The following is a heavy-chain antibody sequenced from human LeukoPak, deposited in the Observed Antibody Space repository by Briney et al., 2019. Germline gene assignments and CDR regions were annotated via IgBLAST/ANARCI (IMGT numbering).Heavy chain of an antibody. J-gene: IGHJ4*02. D-gene: IGHD6-13*01. CDR2: INHSGST. CDR3: ARHVFHSSTWYGPIDY. Sequence: SETLSLTCAVYGGSFSGYYWSWIRQPPGKGLEWIGEINHSGSTNYNPSLKSRVTISVDTSKNQFSLKLRSVTAADTAVYYCARHVFHSSTWYGPIDYWGQGTLITVSS. CDR1: GGSFSGYY. V-gene: IGHV4-34*01.